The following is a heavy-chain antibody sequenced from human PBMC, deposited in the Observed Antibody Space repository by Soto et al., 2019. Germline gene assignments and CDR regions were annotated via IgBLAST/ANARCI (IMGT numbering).Heavy chain of an antibody. J-gene: IGHJ4*02. CDR1: GGSISSYY. CDR2: IYYSGST. Sequence: QVQLQESGPGLVKPSETLSLTCTVSGGSISSYYWSWIRQPPGKGLEWIGYIYYSGSTNYNPSLKSRVTISADTSKNQFSRKLSSVTAADTAVYYCARADPSSGYYPALDYWGQGTLVTVSS. D-gene: IGHD3-22*01. CDR3: ARADPSSGYYPALDY. V-gene: IGHV4-59*01.